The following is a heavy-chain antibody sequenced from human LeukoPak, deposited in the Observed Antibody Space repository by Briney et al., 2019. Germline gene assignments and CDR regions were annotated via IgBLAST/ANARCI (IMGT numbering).Heavy chain of an antibody. CDR2: ISSSSSTI. V-gene: IGHV3-48*04. Sequence: QPGGSLRLSCAASGFTFSSYSMNWVRQAPGKGLEWVSYISSSSSTIYYADSVKGRFTISRDNSKNTLYLQINALKAEDTAVYYCARGCSAVRCPADYWGQGSLVTVSS. CDR1: GFTFSSYS. J-gene: IGHJ4*02. CDR3: ARGCSAVRCPADY. D-gene: IGHD2-15*01.